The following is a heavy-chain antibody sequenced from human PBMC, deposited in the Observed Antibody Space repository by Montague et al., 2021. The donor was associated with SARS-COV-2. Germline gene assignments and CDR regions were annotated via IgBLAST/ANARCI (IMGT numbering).Heavy chain of an antibody. J-gene: IGHJ4*02. CDR1: GFIFSNYA. V-gene: IGHV3-23*03. Sequence: SLRLSCAASGFIFSNYAMSWVRQAPGKGLEWVSVIYSDGSGTHYADSVKGRFTISRDKVKNMVYLQMSSLRVEDTAVYYCAKSLIRFFDYWGQGTLVTVSS. D-gene: IGHD3-16*01. CDR3: AKSLIRFFDY. CDR2: IYSDGSGT.